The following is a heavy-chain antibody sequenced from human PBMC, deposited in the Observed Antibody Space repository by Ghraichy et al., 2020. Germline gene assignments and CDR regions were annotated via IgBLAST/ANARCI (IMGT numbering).Heavy chain of an antibody. Sequence: GGSLRLSCSASGFTFSSYVMHWVRQAPGKGLEYVSAISSNGGSTYYADSVKGRFTISRDNSKNTLYLQMSSLRAEDTAVYYCVNAPWAVAGTEGDYFDYWGQGTLVTVSS. CDR1: GFTFSSYV. V-gene: IGHV3-64D*06. D-gene: IGHD6-19*01. CDR3: VNAPWAVAGTEGDYFDY. J-gene: IGHJ4*02. CDR2: ISSNGGST.